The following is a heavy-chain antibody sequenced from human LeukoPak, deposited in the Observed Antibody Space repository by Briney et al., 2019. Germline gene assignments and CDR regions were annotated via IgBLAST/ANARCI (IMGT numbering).Heavy chain of an antibody. CDR1: GFTFENYA. D-gene: IGHD2-15*01. CDR2: ISFDASRS. V-gene: IGHV3-30*04. Sequence: PGRSLRLSCLASGFTFENYAMHWVRQAPGKGLEWVAVISFDASRSGSADSVQGRFTISRDNSKNTLYLQMNSLRDEDTAVYFCARARLPGGAHCRGGNCYELDFWGRGTLVTVSS. J-gene: IGHJ4*02. CDR3: ARARLPGGAHCRGGNCYELDF.